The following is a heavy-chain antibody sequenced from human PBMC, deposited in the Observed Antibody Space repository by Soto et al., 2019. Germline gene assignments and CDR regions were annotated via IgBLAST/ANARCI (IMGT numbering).Heavy chain of an antibody. D-gene: IGHD6-19*01. V-gene: IGHV3-30*18. J-gene: IGHJ5*02. CDR1: GFTFSSYG. CDR2: ISYDGSNK. Sequence: GGSLRLSCAASGFTFSSYGMHWVRQAPGKGLEWVAVISYDGSNKYYADSVKGRFTISRDNSKDTLYLQMNSLRAEDTAVYYCAKDRAVAEDPAVDPWGQGTLVTVSS. CDR3: AKDRAVAEDPAVDP.